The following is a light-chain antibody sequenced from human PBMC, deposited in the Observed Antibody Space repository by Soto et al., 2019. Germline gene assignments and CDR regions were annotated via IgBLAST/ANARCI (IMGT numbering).Light chain of an antibody. V-gene: IGKV1-13*02. CDR2: DAS. J-gene: IGKJ4*01. CDR1: QGFSSA. CDR3: QQFNSYPLS. Sequence: AIQLTQSPSSLSASIGDRDTITCRASQGFSSALAWYQQKPGNTPKLLIYDASSLAIGVPSRFSGSGSGTDFTLTISSLQPEDFATYYCQQFNSYPLSFGGGTKVEIK.